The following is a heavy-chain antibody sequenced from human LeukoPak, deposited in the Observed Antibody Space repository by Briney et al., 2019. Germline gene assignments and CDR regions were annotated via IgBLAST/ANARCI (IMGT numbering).Heavy chain of an antibody. J-gene: IGHJ4*02. Sequence: SETLSLTCTVSGGSISSYYWSWIRQPPGKGLEWIGYIYYSGSTNYNPSLKSRVTISVDTSKNQFSLKLSSVTAADTAVYYCARAPHLSWVDYWGQGTLVTVSS. V-gene: IGHV4-59*01. CDR2: IYYSGST. CDR3: ARAPHLSWVDY. CDR1: GGSISSYY. D-gene: IGHD7-27*01.